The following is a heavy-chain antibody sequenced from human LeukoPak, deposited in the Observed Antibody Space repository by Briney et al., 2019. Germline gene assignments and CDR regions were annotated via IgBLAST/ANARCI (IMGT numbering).Heavy chain of an antibody. V-gene: IGHV3-30*02. Sequence: GGSLRLSCAASGFTFSNYGMHWVRQAPGKGLEWVAVIWYGGSNKYYADSVKGRFTISRDNSKNTLYLQMNSLRAEDTGVYYCAKDGLAYCGGDCYSDYYYYMDVWGKGTTVTVSS. D-gene: IGHD2-21*01. CDR2: IWYGGSNK. CDR1: GFTFSNYG. J-gene: IGHJ6*03. CDR3: AKDGLAYCGGDCYSDYYYYMDV.